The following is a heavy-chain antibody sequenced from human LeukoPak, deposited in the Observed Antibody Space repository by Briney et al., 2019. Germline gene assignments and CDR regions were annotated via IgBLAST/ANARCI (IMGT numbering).Heavy chain of an antibody. CDR2: ISGSGGST. Sequence: PGGSLRLSCAASGFTFSSYAMSWVRQAPGKGLEWVSAISGSGGSTYYADSVKGRFTISRDNSKNTLYLQMNSLRAEDTAVYYCAKAGGIYYGSGSYYNSFAYWGQGTLVTVSS. D-gene: IGHD3-10*01. V-gene: IGHV3-23*01. J-gene: IGHJ4*02. CDR1: GFTFSSYA. CDR3: AKAGGIYYGSGSYYNSFAY.